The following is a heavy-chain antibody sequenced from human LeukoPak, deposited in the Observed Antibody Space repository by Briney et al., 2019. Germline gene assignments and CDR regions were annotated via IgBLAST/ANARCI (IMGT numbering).Heavy chain of an antibody. CDR1: GYMFTKYG. D-gene: IGHD3-9*01. V-gene: IGHV1-18*01. J-gene: IGHJ4*02. CDR3: ARETYSNILTGTDY. Sequence: ASVKVSCKASGYMFTKYGLSWVRQAPGQGLEWLGWISTYDDNIKYAQSLQGRLTLTIDTSTSTAYMELRSLTSDDTAVYYCARETYSNILTGTDYWGPGTLVTVSS. CDR2: ISTYDDNI.